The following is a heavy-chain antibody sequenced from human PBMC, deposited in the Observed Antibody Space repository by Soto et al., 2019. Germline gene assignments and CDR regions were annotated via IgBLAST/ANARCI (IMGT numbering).Heavy chain of an antibody. D-gene: IGHD2-15*01. Sequence: QVQLVQSGAEVKKPGASVKVSCKASGYTFTSYGISWVRQAPGQGLEWMGWISAYNGNTNYAQKLQGRVTMTTDTSTSTAYMELRSLRSDDTAVYYCARRYCSGGSCYFYYCYMDVWGKGTTVTVSS. V-gene: IGHV1-18*01. J-gene: IGHJ6*03. CDR2: ISAYNGNT. CDR1: GYTFTSYG. CDR3: ARRYCSGGSCYFYYCYMDV.